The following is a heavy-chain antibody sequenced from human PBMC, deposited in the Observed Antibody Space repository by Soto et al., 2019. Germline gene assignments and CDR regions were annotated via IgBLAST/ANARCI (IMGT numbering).Heavy chain of an antibody. CDR1: GFTTSSCA. J-gene: IGHJ6*02. V-gene: IGHV3-23*01. CDR2: ISGSGGST. Sequence: GGSLRLSCAASGFTTSSCAMSWVRQAPGKGLEWVSAISGSGGSTYYADSVKGRFTISRDNSKNTLYLQMNSLRAEDTAVYYCAKDLSPLYYYYGMDVWGQGTTVTVSS. CDR3: AKDLSPLYYYYGMDV.